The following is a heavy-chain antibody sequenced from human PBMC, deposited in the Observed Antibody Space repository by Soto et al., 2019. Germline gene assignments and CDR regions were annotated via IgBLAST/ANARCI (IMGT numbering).Heavy chain of an antibody. J-gene: IGHJ4*02. Sequence: QVQLQQWGAGLLKPSETLSLTCAVYGGSFSGYYWSWIRQPPGKGLEWIGEINHSGSTNYNPSLKSRVTISVDTSKNQFSLKLSSVTAADTAVYYCANKGAGGSDYWGQGTLVTVSS. V-gene: IGHV4-34*01. D-gene: IGHD3-10*01. CDR2: INHSGST. CDR1: GGSFSGYY. CDR3: ANKGAGGSDY.